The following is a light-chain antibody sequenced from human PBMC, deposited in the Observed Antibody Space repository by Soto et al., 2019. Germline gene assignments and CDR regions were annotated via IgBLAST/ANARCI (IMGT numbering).Light chain of an antibody. CDR2: GNS. V-gene: IGLV1-40*01. J-gene: IGLJ1*01. Sequence: QSVLTQPPSVSGAPGQRVTPSCTGSSSNIGAGYDVHWYQQLPGTAPKLLIYGNSNRPSGAPDRFSGSKSGTSASLAITGLQAEDEADYYCQSYDSSLSGSAVFGTGTKVTVL. CDR1: SSNIGAGYD. CDR3: QSYDSSLSGSAV.